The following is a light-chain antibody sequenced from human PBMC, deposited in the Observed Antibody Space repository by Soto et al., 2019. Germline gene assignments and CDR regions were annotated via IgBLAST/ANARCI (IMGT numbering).Light chain of an antibody. CDR1: QSVSSN. CDR2: GAS. J-gene: IGKJ5*01. V-gene: IGKV3-15*01. Sequence: EIVMTQSPATLSVSPGERANLSCRASQSVSSNLAWYQQKPGQAPRLLIYGASTRAADIPARFSGSGSGTEFTLTISSLPSEDFAVYYCQQYNNWPPITFGQGTRLETK. CDR3: QQYNNWPPIT.